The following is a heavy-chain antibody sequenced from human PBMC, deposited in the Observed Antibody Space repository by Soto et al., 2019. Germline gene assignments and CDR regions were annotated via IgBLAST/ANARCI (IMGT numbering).Heavy chain of an antibody. CDR3: ARDGCGGDCYSAYAFDI. CDR2: ISSNGGST. V-gene: IGHV3-64*01. CDR1: GFTFSSYA. J-gene: IGHJ3*02. Sequence: EVQLVESGGGLVQPGGSLRLSCAASGFTFSSYAMHWVRQAPGKGLEYVSAISSNGGSTYYANSVKGRFTISRDNSKNTLYPQMGCLRAEDMAVYYCARDGCGGDCYSAYAFDIWRQRTMVTVSS. D-gene: IGHD2-21*02.